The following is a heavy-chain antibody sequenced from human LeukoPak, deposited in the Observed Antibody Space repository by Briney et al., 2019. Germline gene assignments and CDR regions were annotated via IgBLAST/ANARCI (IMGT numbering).Heavy chain of an antibody. CDR3: ARGTTYYYDSSGYYYWAPYYYYYMDV. Sequence: PSETLSLTCAVYGVSFSGYYWSWIRQPPGKGLEWIGEINHSGSTNYNPSLKSRVTILVDTSKNQFSLKLSSVTAADTAVYYCARGTTYYYDSSGYYYWAPYYYYYMDVWGKGTTVTVSS. J-gene: IGHJ6*03. V-gene: IGHV4-34*01. CDR1: GVSFSGYY. CDR2: INHSGST. D-gene: IGHD3-22*01.